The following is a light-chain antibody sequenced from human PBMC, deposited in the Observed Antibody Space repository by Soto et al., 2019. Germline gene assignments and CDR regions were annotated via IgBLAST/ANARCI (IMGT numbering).Light chain of an antibody. V-gene: IGLV1-51*01. Sequence: QSVLTQAPAVSAAPGQTVTISCSGSSCNIGGNYVSWYQQLPGAAPKLLIYDSNKRPSGIPERFSASKSGTSATLGITGLQTGDEADYYCGAWDRSLRLYVFGTGTKVTVL. CDR2: DSN. J-gene: IGLJ1*01. CDR1: SCNIGGNY. CDR3: GAWDRSLRLYV.